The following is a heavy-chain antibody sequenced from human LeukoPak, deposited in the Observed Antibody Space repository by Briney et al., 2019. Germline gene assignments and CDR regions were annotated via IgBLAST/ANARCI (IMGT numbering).Heavy chain of an antibody. D-gene: IGHD3-10*01. CDR1: GFTFSSYA. V-gene: IGHV3-30*04. CDR3: AKASHGDYYYYMDV. J-gene: IGHJ6*03. CDR2: ISYDGSNK. Sequence: GGSLRLSCAASGFTFSSYAMHWVRQAPGKGLEWVAVISYDGSNKYYADPVKGRFTISRDNSKNTLYLQMNSLRAEDTALYYCAKASHGDYYYYMDVWGKGTTVTVSS.